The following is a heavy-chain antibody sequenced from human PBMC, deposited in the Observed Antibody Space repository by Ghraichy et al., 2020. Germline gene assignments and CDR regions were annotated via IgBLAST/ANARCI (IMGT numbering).Heavy chain of an antibody. V-gene: IGHV4-30-2*01. CDR3: ARAGWAAEYFQH. D-gene: IGHD1-26*01. CDR2: IYHSGST. J-gene: IGHJ1*01. CDR1: GGSISSGGYS. Sequence: SETLSLTCAVSGGSISSGGYSWSWIRQPPGKGLEWIGYIYHSGSTYYNPSLKSRVTISVDRSKNQFSLKLSSVTAADTAVYYCARAGWAAEYFQHWARAPWSPSPQ.